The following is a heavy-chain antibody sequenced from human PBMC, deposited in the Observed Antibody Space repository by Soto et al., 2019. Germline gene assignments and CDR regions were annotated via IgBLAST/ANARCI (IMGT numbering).Heavy chain of an antibody. V-gene: IGHV3-21*01. D-gene: IGHD6-25*01. CDR3: ARDRVESGYPEYFQH. J-gene: IGHJ1*01. Sequence: GGSLRLSCAASGFTFSSYSMNWVRQAPGKGLEWVSSISSSSSYIYYADSVKGRFTISRDNAKNSLYLQMNSLRAEDTAVYYCARDRVESGYPEYFQHRGQGTLVTVSS. CDR1: GFTFSSYS. CDR2: ISSSSSYI.